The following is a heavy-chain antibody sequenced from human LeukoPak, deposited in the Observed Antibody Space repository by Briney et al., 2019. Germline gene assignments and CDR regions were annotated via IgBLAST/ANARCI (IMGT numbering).Heavy chain of an antibody. V-gene: IGHV3-7*04. J-gene: IGHJ4*02. D-gene: IGHD2-15*01. CDR1: GFTFGSYW. CDR3: ARGPSGGNGFSY. Sequence: GGSLRLSCAASGFTFGSYWMSWVRQAPGKGLEWVANIKQGGSERYYVDSVKGRFTISRDNVKNSLYLQMNNLRAVDTAVYYCARGPSGGNGFSYWGLGTLVTVSS. CDR2: IKQGGSER.